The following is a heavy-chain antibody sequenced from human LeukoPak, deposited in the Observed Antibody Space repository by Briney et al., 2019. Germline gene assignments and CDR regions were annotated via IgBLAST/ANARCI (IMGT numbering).Heavy chain of an antibody. V-gene: IGHV4-59*01. Sequence: SETLSLTCTVSDGSISRYYWSWIRQPPGKGLEWIAYINYNGNTNYNPSLKSRVTISVDTTKNQFSLKLGSMTTADTAVYYCARQIYGSGSYYPFDDWGQGILVTVSS. CDR3: ARQIYGSGSYYPFDD. CDR1: DGSISRYY. D-gene: IGHD3-10*01. CDR2: INYNGNT. J-gene: IGHJ4*02.